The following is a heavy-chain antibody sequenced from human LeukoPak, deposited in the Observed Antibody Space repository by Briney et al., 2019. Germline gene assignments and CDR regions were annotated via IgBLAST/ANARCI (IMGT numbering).Heavy chain of an antibody. Sequence: PGGSLRLSCAASEFSVGSNYMTWVRQAPGKGLEWVGRIKSKTDGGTTDYAAPVKGRFTISRDDSKNTLYLQMNSLKTEDTAVYYCTTDRWGRPFDYWGQGTLVTVSS. CDR1: EFSVGSNY. CDR3: TTDRWGRPFDY. V-gene: IGHV3-15*01. J-gene: IGHJ4*02. CDR2: IKSKTDGGTT. D-gene: IGHD7-27*01.